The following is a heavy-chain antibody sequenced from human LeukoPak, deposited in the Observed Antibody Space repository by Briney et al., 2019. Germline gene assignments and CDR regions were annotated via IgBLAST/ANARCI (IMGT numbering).Heavy chain of an antibody. V-gene: IGHV4-34*01. CDR2: INHSGST. Sequence: TSETLSLTCAVYGGSFSGYYWSWIRQPPGKGLEWIGEINHSGSTNYNPSLKSRVTISVDTSKNQFSLKLSSVTAADTAVYYCARESRRDGYNYVLYWGQGTLVTVSS. D-gene: IGHD5-24*01. CDR3: ARESRRDGYNYVLY. J-gene: IGHJ4*02. CDR1: GGSFSGYY.